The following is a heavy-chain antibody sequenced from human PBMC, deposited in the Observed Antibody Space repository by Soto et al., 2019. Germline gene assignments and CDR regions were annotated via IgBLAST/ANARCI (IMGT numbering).Heavy chain of an antibody. D-gene: IGHD2-8*01. V-gene: IGHV3-15*05. CDR2: IKSETNGGTT. CDR1: GFTFRNAW. Sequence: TGGSLRLSCAASGFTFRNAWMIWVRQAPGKGLEWVGRIKSETNGGTTDYAAPVKGRFIISRDDSENRLYLQMNSLKTEDTAVYYCSGYCSNGVCYRDYWGPGTLVTVSS. CDR3: SGYCSNGVCYRDY. J-gene: IGHJ4*02.